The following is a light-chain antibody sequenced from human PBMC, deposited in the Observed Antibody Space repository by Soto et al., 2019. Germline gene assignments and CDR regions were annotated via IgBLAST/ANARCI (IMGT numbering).Light chain of an antibody. J-gene: IGKJ1*01. Sequence: DVVMTQSPLSLPVTLGQPASISCRSSQSLVYSDGNTYLNWFQQRPDQSPRRLIYKVSNRDSGVPERFSGSGSGTDFTLKISRVEAEDVGVYYCMQGTRWPPWTFGQGTKVEIK. CDR3: MQGTRWPPWT. CDR1: QSLVYSDGNTY. V-gene: IGKV2-30*01. CDR2: KVS.